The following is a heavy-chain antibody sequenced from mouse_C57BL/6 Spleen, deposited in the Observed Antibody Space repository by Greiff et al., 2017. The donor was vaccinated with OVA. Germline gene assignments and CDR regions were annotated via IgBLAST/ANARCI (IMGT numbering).Heavy chain of an antibody. V-gene: IGHV1-82*01. CDR1: GYAFSSSW. D-gene: IGHD2-5*01. J-gene: IGHJ2*01. CDR2: IYPGDGDT. CDR3: ARSEAGYYSNYAFDY. Sequence: QVQLQQSGPELVKPGASVKISCKASGYAFSSSWMNWVKQRPGKGLEWIGRIYPGDGDTNYNGKFKGKATLTADKSSSTAYMQLSSLTSEDSAVYFCARSEAGYYSNYAFDYWGQGTTLTVSS.